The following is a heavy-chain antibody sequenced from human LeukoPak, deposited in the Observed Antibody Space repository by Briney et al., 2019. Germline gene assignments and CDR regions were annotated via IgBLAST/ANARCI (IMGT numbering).Heavy chain of an antibody. Sequence: PSETLSLTCTVSGGSISSYYWSWTRQPAGKGLEWIGRIYTSGSTNYNPSLKSRVTMSVDTSKDQFSLKLSSVTAADTAVYYCARHFLTAGYFQHWGQGALVTVSS. V-gene: IGHV4-4*07. CDR1: GGSISSYY. CDR2: IYTSGST. J-gene: IGHJ1*01. D-gene: IGHD6-13*01. CDR3: ARHFLTAGYFQH.